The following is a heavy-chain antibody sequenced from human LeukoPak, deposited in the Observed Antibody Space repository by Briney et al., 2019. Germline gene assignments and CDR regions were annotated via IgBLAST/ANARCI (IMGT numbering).Heavy chain of an antibody. Sequence: GGSLRLSCAASRFTFSSYAMSWVRQAPGKGLEWVSAISGGGDRTYYADSVKGRFTISRDNSKNTLYLQMNSLRAEDTALYYCAKDRSCTNDICHGDFDYWGQGTLVTVSS. CDR2: ISGGGDRT. J-gene: IGHJ4*02. CDR1: RFTFSSYA. CDR3: AKDRSCTNDICHGDFDY. D-gene: IGHD2-8*01. V-gene: IGHV3-23*01.